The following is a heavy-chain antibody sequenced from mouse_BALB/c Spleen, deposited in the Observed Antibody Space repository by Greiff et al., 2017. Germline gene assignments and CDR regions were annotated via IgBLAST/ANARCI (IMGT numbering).Heavy chain of an antibody. Sequence: VQLQQSGAELVKPGASVKLSCTASGFNINDYYMYWVKQRPEQGLEWMGRIDPANGNTKYAPNFQGQVTITADTSTNTAYLQLSSLTSEDTAIYYCARKGYYRYGGFAYWGQGTLVTVSA. D-gene: IGHD2-14*01. CDR2: IDPANGNT. J-gene: IGHJ3*01. CDR1: GFNINDYY. CDR3: ARKGYYRYGGFAY. V-gene: IGHV14-3*02.